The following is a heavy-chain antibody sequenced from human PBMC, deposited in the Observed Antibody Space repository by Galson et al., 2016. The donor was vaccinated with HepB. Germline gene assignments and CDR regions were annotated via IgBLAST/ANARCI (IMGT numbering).Heavy chain of an antibody. D-gene: IGHD2-2*01. V-gene: IGHV3-23*01. CDR1: GFAFNNYA. CDR2: ISDTSSFR. CDR3: AKDRYARGWYGYYGLDV. J-gene: IGHJ6*02. Sequence: SLRLSCAASGFAFNNYAMVWVRQAPGRGLEWISGISDTSSFRNYADSVKGRFTISRDNSKNTLYLQMHSLSTEDTAVYFCAKDRYARGWYGYYGLDVWGPGTTVTVSS.